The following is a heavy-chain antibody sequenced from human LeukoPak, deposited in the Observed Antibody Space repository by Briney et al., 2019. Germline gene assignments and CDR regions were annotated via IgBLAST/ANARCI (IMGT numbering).Heavy chain of an antibody. CDR3: ARTHDAFDI. CDR2: IYYSGST. J-gene: IGHJ3*02. V-gene: IGHV4-59*08. Sequence: PSETLSLTCTVSGGSISSYYWSWIRQPPGKGLEWIGYIYYSGSTNYNPSLKSRVTISVDTSKNQFSLKLSSVTAADTAVYHCARTHDAFDIWGQGTMVTVSS. CDR1: GGSISSYY.